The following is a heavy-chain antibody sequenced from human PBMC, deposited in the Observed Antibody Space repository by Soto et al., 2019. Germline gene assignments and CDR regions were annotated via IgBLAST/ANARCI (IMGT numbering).Heavy chain of an antibody. J-gene: IGHJ4*02. CDR2: IDPSDSYT. V-gene: IGHV5-10-1*01. CDR3: ARGSRYRGGFDY. D-gene: IGHD5-12*01. Sequence: GESLKISCKGSGYSFTSYWINWVRQMPVKGLEWMGRIDPSDSYTNYSPSFQGHVTISADKSIYTAYQQWSSLEASDTAIYYFARGSRYRGGFDYWGQGTLVTVSS. CDR1: GYSFTSYW.